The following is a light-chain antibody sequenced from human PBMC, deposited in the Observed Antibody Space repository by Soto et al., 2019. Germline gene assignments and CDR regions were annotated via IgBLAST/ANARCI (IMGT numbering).Light chain of an antibody. CDR2: DAS. J-gene: IGKJ1*01. Sequence: IRMTQSPATLSVSPGERATLSCRASQSVRSSFLAWYQQKPGQAPSLLIYDASTRATGIPARFSGSGSGTEFTLTINNLQSEGFAVYYCQQYYYWPETFGQGTKVDIK. V-gene: IGKV3-15*01. CDR1: QSVRSSF. CDR3: QQYYYWPET.